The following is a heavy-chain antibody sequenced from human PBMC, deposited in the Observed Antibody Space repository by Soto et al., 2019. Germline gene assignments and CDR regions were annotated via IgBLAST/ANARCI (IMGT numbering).Heavy chain of an antibody. Sequence: ASVKVSCKASGYTFTSYGISWVRQAPGQGLEWMGWISAYNGNTNYAQKLQGRVTMTTDTSTSTAYMELRSLRSDDTAVYYCARARNPGYSSSWYRDYYYYYMDGWGKGTTVTVSS. V-gene: IGHV1-18*01. CDR2: ISAYNGNT. D-gene: IGHD6-13*01. CDR1: GYTFTSYG. CDR3: ARARNPGYSSSWYRDYYYYYMDG. J-gene: IGHJ6*03.